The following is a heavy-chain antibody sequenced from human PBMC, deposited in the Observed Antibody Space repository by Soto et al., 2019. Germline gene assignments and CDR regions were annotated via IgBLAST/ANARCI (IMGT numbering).Heavy chain of an antibody. Sequence: SETLSLTCTVSGGSISSYYWSWIRQPPGKGLEWIGYIYYSGSTNYNPSLKSRVTISVDTSKNQFSLKLSSVTAADTAVYYCARQQWLVLNGLDIWGQGTMVTVSS. CDR2: IYYSGST. CDR1: GGSISSYY. CDR3: ARQQWLVLNGLDI. D-gene: IGHD6-19*01. V-gene: IGHV4-59*01. J-gene: IGHJ3*02.